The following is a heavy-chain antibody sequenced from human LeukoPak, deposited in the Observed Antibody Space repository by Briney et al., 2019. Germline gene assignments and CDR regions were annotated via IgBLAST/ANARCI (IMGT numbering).Heavy chain of an antibody. J-gene: IGHJ5*02. Sequence: SETLSLTCTVSGGSISSTSYYWGWIRQPPGKGLEWIGSISYSGSTYYNPSLKSRVTISLDTSKNHFSLKLSSVTAADTAVYYCASHPTEMPTFKSFPWGQGTLVTVSS. CDR3: ASHPTEMPTFKSFP. CDR1: GGSISSTSYY. V-gene: IGHV4-39*07. D-gene: IGHD5-24*01. CDR2: ISYSGST.